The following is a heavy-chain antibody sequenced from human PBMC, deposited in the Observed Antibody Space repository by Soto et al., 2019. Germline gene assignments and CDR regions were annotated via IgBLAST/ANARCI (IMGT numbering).Heavy chain of an antibody. J-gene: IGHJ4*02. CDR2: IKSKTDGGTT. Sequence: PGGSLRLSCAASGFTFSNAWMSWVRQAPGKGLEWVGRIKSKTDGGTTDYAAPVKGRFTISRDDSKNTLYLQMNSLKTEDTAVYYCTTSLYDSSGYYYSPWGQGTLVTVSS. D-gene: IGHD3-22*01. CDR1: GFTFSNAW. V-gene: IGHV3-15*01. CDR3: TTSLYDSSGYYYSP.